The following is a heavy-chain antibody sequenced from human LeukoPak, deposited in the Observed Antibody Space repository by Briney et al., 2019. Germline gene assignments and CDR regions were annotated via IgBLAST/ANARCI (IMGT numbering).Heavy chain of an antibody. J-gene: IGHJ4*02. CDR1: GFTFSSYE. CDR3: AREGDMVTSFDY. Sequence: AGGSLRLSCAASGFTFSSYEMNWVRQAPGKGLEWVSYISSSGSTIYYADSVKGRFTISRDNAKNSLYLQMNSLRAEDTAVYYCAREGDMVTSFDYWGQGTLVTVSS. V-gene: IGHV3-48*03. D-gene: IGHD5-12*01. CDR2: ISSSGSTI.